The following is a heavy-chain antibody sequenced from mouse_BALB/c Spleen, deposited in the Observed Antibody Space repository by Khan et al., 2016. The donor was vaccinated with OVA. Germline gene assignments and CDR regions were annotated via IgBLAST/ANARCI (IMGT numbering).Heavy chain of an antibody. J-gene: IGHJ3*01. V-gene: IGHV14-1*02. D-gene: IGHD4-1*01. Sequence: VQLQQSGAELVRPGALVKLSCKGSGFNIKDYYMHWVKQRPEQGLEWIGWIDPENGNTIYDPKLQGKANITADTSSNTAYLQLSSLESEDTAVYYCARSGYSAWFVYWGQGTLVTVSA. CDR3: ARSGYSAWFVY. CDR1: GFNIKDYY. CDR2: IDPENGNT.